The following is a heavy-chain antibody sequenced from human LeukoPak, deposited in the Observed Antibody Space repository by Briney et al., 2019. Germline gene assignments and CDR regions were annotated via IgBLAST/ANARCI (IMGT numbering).Heavy chain of an antibody. D-gene: IGHD3-10*01. V-gene: IGHV3-53*01. CDR2: IYSGGST. J-gene: IGHJ6*02. CDR3: ARDKLLWFGELLGYYGMDV. CDR1: GFTVSSNY. Sequence: PGGSLRLSCAASGFTVSSNYMSWVRQAPGKGLEWVSVIYSGGSTYYAGSVKGRFTISRDNSKNTLYLQMNSLRAEDTAVYYCARDKLLWFGELLGYYGMDVWGQGTTVTVSS.